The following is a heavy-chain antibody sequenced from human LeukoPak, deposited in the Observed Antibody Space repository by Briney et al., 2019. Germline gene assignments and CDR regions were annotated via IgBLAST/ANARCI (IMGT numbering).Heavy chain of an antibody. CDR1: GYTFTGYY. CDR3: ARGSAIAARRSNCDY. D-gene: IGHD6-6*01. Sequence: ASVKVSCKASGYTFTGYYMHWVRQAPGQGLEWMGWINPNSGGTNYAQKFQGRVTMTRDTSISTAYMELSRLRSDDTAVYYCARGSAIAARRSNCDYWGQGTLVTVSS. V-gene: IGHV1-2*02. J-gene: IGHJ4*02. CDR2: INPNSGGT.